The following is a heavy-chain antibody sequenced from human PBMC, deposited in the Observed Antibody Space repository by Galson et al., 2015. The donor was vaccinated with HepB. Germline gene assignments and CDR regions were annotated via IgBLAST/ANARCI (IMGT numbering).Heavy chain of an antibody. D-gene: IGHD3-22*01. CDR1: GYTFTGYY. J-gene: IGHJ6*02. V-gene: IGHV1-2*04. CDR2: INPNSGGT. CDR3: AVAYYYDSSGYRPDDYYYYGMDV. Sequence: SVKVSCKASGYTFTGYYMHWVRQAPGHGLEWMGWINPNSGGTNYAQKFQGWVTMTRDTSISAAYMELSRLRSDDTAVYYCAVAYYYDSSGYRPDDYYYYGMDVWGQGTTVTVSS.